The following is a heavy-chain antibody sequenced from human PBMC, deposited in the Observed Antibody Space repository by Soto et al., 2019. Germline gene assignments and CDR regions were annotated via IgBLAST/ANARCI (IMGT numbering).Heavy chain of an antibody. D-gene: IGHD3-16*01. J-gene: IGHJ4*02. CDR1: GGSISSSSYY. CDR2: IYYSGST. CDR3: ARQFGGCLRSYFDY. V-gene: IGHV4-39*01. Sequence: SETLSLTCTVSGGSISSSSYYWGWIRQPPGKGLEWIGSIYYSGSTYYNPSLKSRVIISVDTSKNQFSLKLSSVAADTAVYYCARQFGGCLRSYFDYRGQRPPVTVSS.